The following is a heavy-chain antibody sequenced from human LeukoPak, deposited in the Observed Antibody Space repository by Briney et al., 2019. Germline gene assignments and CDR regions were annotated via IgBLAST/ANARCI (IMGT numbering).Heavy chain of an antibody. D-gene: IGHD3-10*01. Sequence: SGTLSLTCAVSGGSISSSNWWSWVCQPPGKGLEWIGEIYHSGSTNYNPSLKSRVTISVDKSKNQFSLKLSSVTAADTAVYYCARVRGPLYYGMDVWGQGTTVTVSS. CDR3: ARVRGPLYYGMDV. J-gene: IGHJ6*02. V-gene: IGHV4-4*02. CDR1: GGSISSSNW. CDR2: IYHSGST.